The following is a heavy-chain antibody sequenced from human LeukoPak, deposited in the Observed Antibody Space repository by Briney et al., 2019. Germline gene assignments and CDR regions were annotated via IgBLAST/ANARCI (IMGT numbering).Heavy chain of an antibody. D-gene: IGHD3-9*01. J-gene: IGHJ4*02. CDR3: ARQDYDILTGYSDHFDY. Sequence: SETLSLTCTVSGGSISSSGYYWGWIRQPPGKGLEWIASIYYSGSTYYNPSLKSRVTISVDTSKNQFSLKLSSVTAADTAVYYCARQDYDILTGYSDHFDYWGQGTLVTVSS. CDR2: IYYSGST. CDR1: GGSISSSGYY. V-gene: IGHV4-39*01.